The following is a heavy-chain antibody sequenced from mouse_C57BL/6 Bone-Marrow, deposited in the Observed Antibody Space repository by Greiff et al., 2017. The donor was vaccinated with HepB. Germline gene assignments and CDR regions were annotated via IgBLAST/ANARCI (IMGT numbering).Heavy chain of an antibody. D-gene: IGHD1-2*01. CDR2: ISSGGSYT. CDR1: GFTFSSYG. Sequence: EVHLVESGGDLVKPGGSLKLSCAASGFTFSSYGMSWVRQTPDKRLEWVATISSGGSYTYYPDSVKGRFTISRDNAKNTLYLQMSSLKSEDTAMYYCARRRGNYGLFAYWGQGTLVTVSA. CDR3: ARRRGNYGLFAY. J-gene: IGHJ3*01. V-gene: IGHV5-6*01.